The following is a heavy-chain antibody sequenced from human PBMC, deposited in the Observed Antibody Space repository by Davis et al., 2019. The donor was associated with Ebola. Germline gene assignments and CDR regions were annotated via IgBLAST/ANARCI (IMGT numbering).Heavy chain of an antibody. V-gene: IGHV3-23*01. CDR1: GFTFSTYA. J-gene: IGHJ5*02. CDR2: IGTSGDP. D-gene: IGHD3-3*01. Sequence: GESLKISCAASGFTFSTYALSWVRQAPGKGLEWVSTIGTSGDPYYADSVRGRLTISRDNFKNTVYLQMDSLRADDTAVYYCATFEVGTSWGQGVLVTVSS. CDR3: ATFEVGTS.